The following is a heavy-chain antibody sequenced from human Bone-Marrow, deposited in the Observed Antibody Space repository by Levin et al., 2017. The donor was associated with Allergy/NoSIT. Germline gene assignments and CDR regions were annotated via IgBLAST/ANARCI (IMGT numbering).Heavy chain of an antibody. CDR2: IDGSGGST. D-gene: IGHD3-3*01. CDR1: GFTFDTYA. Sequence: GESLKISCAASGFTFDTYALNWVRQAPGKGLEWVSIIDGSGGSTHYADSVKGRFTLSRDNSKNTVYLQMSSLRVEDTAVYYCAKSPGRHDFWSGYYPPDTVVDYWGQGTLVTVS. CDR3: AKSPGRHDFWSGYYPPDTVVDY. J-gene: IGHJ4*02. V-gene: IGHV3-23*01.